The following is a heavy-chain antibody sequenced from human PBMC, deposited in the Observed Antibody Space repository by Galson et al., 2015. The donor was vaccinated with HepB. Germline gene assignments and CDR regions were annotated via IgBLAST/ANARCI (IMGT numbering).Heavy chain of an antibody. J-gene: IGHJ4*02. CDR1: GDSVSSNSAA. Sequence: CAISGDSVSSNSAAWNWIRQSPSRGLEWLGRTYYRSKWYNDYAVSVKSRITLNPDTSKNQFSLQLNSVTPEDTAMYYCASSSSIGYLVFEYWGQGTLVTVSS. V-gene: IGHV6-1*01. D-gene: IGHD3-22*01. CDR3: ASSSSIGYLVFEY. CDR2: TYYRSKWYN.